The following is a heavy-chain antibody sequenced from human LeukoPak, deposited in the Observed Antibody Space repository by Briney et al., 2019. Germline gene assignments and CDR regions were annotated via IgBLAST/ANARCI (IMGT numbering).Heavy chain of an antibody. V-gene: IGHV3-21*01. D-gene: IGHD4-17*01. CDR3: ARTERDDYGDYLGDY. CDR2: ISSSSSYI. J-gene: IGHJ4*02. Sequence: GGSLRLSCAASGLTFGRHWMSWVRQAPGKGLEWVSSISSSSSYIYYADSVKGRFTISRDNAKNSLYLQMNSLRAEDTAVYYCARTERDDYGDYLGDYWGQGTLVTVSS. CDR1: GLTFGRHW.